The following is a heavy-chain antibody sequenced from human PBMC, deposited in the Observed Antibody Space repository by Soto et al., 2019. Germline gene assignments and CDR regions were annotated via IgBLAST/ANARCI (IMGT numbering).Heavy chain of an antibody. D-gene: IGHD2-15*01. Sequence: EVQLLESGGGLVQPGGSLKLSCEVSEFIFSLFSMSWVRQAPGKGLEWVSGISGTGASTYYGSSVRGRFSISRDNSRYTLYLQMNNLRAEDTAIYFCAKSRGDRWTSYDFDSWGQGTLVTVSS. J-gene: IGHJ4*02. CDR2: ISGTGAST. CDR1: EFIFSLFS. CDR3: AKSRGDRWTSYDFDS. V-gene: IGHV3-23*01.